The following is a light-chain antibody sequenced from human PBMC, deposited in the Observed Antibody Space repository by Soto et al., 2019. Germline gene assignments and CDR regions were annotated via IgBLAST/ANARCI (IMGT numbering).Light chain of an antibody. V-gene: IGKV4-1*01. CDR1: QSVLYSSNNKNY. CDR3: QQYYCTPWT. Sequence: DIVMTQSPDSLAVSLGERATINCKSSQSVLYSSNNKNYLAWYQQKPGKPPKLLIYWASTRESGVPDRFSGSGSGADFTLSMSSLRAEDVAVYCSQQYYCTPWTFGQGTKVEIK. J-gene: IGKJ1*01. CDR2: WAS.